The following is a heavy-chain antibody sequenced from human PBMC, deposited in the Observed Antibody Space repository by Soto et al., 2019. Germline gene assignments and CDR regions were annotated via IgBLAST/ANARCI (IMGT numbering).Heavy chain of an antibody. CDR2: IIPIFGTA. CDR1: VGTFRSYA. V-gene: IGHV1-69*13. Sequence: SVKGSWKASVGTFRSYASSSVRQAPGQGLEWMGGIIPIFGTANYAQKFQGRVTITADESTSTAYMELSSLRSEDTAVYYCARDRDYYDSSGYLAWGQGTLVTVSS. CDR3: ARDRDYYDSSGYLA. D-gene: IGHD3-22*01. J-gene: IGHJ5*02.